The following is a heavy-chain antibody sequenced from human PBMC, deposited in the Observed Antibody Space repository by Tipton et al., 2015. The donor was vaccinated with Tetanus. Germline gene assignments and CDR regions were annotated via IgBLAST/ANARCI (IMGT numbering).Heavy chain of an antibody. V-gene: IGHV3-15*02. D-gene: IGHD3-16*01. Sequence: VQLVQSGGALVKPGESLRLSCTASGFSFSNTWMSWVRQAPGKGLEWVGRIKSNPDGGTTDYLAPVKGRFTISRDDSKNTLYLQMYSLKTEDTALYYCTTDRFDWGQGTLVTVSS. CDR2: IKSNPDGGTT. CDR1: GFSFSNTW. J-gene: IGHJ4*02. CDR3: TTDRFD.